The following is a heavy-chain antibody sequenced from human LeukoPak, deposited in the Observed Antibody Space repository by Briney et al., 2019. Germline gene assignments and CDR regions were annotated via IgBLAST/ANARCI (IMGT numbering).Heavy chain of an antibody. CDR1: GYTFTSYG. Sequence: ASVKVSCKASGYTFTSYGITWVRQAPGQGLEGMAWVRTSDGSTNYAQKFQGRVTMTTGTSTSTVFMELTSLRYDDTAVYYCARDATTTVTRFGYWGQGTLVIVSS. D-gene: IGHD4-17*01. CDR3: ARDATTTVTRFGY. J-gene: IGHJ4*02. V-gene: IGHV1-18*04. CDR2: VRTSDGST.